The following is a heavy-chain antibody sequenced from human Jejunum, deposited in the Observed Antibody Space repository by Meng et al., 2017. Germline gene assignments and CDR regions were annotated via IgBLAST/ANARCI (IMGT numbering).Heavy chain of an antibody. D-gene: IGHD3-3*01. CDR3: ARDLTYGFLE. CDR1: GYTFSSQA. J-gene: IGHJ4*02. Sequence: QVQLVQSGVELKKPGASVKVSCKAYGYTFSSQAMNWVRQAPGQGLEWMGWINTNTGNPRYAQGFTGRFVFSVDTSVSTAYLQITILKAEDTAVYFCARDLTYGFLEWGQGTLVTVSS. V-gene: IGHV7-4-1*02. CDR2: INTNTGNP.